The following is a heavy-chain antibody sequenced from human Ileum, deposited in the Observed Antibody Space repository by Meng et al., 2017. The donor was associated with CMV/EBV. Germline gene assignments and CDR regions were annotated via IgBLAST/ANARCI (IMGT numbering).Heavy chain of an antibody. CDR3: ARPQRAFSSSWSSLDF. V-gene: IGHV3-30*02. D-gene: IGHD6-13*01. CDR2: IRFDGSIK. CDR1: GFTFSDYG. Sequence: GESLKISCAASGFTFSDYGMHWVRQAPGKGLEWVAFIRFDGSIKYYADSVQGRFTISRDNSTNTVDLKMSRLRTDNTALYYCARPQRAFSSSWSSLDFWGQGTLVTVSS. J-gene: IGHJ4*02.